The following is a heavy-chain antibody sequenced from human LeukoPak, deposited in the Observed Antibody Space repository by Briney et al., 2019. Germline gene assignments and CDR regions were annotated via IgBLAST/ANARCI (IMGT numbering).Heavy chain of an antibody. D-gene: IGHD5-18*01. V-gene: IGHV3-7*01. Sequence: PGGSLRLSCAASGFTFSSYWMSWVRKAPGKGLEWVANIKQDGSEKYYVDSVKGRFTISRDNAKNSLYLQMNSLRAEDTAVYYCARCGYGYYYYGMDVWGQGTTVTVSS. J-gene: IGHJ6*02. CDR3: ARCGYGYYYYGMDV. CDR2: IKQDGSEK. CDR1: GFTFSSYW.